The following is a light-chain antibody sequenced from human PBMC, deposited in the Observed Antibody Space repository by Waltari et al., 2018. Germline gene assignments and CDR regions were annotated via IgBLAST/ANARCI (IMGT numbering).Light chain of an antibody. CDR1: SDDIGIYRY. V-gene: IGLV2-14*01. Sequence: QSALTQPASVSGSPGQSITISCTGTSDDIGIYRYVSWYQQHSGRAPKLILYEVTNRPSGVSDRFSGSKSGNTASLTISGLQTEDEADYYCAAYASANTLLFGGGTQLTVL. CDR3: AAYASANTLL. CDR2: EVT. J-gene: IGLJ2*01.